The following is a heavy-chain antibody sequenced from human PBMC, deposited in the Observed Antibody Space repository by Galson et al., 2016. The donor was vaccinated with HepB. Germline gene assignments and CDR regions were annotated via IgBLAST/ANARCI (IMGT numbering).Heavy chain of an antibody. D-gene: IGHD6-13*01. CDR1: GLPVSNDY. CDR2: SYGDGRT. CDR3: ARDHVRQLVSTLHSYDYYGMDV. Sequence: LRLSCAAYGLPVSNDYMSWVRQSPGKGLKWVSVSYGDGRTYYAESVKGRFTISRDTSKNTVFLQMNSLRGEDMAVYYCARDHVRQLVSTLHSYDYYGMDVWGQGTTVTVSS. J-gene: IGHJ6*02. V-gene: IGHV3-53*01.